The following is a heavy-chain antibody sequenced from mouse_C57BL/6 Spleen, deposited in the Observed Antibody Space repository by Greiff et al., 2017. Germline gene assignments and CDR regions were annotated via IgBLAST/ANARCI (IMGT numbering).Heavy chain of an antibody. CDR3: ARRLTGTGAMDY. CDR1: GYTFTSYW. CDR2: IDPSDSYN. V-gene: IGHV1-69*01. Sequence: QVQLQQPGAELVMPGASVKLSCKASGYTFTSYWMHWVKQRPGQGLVWIGEIDPSDSYNNYNQKFKDKSTLTVDKSSITAYMQFSSLTSEDSAVYYCARRLTGTGAMDYWGQGTSVTVSS. D-gene: IGHD4-1*01. J-gene: IGHJ4*01.